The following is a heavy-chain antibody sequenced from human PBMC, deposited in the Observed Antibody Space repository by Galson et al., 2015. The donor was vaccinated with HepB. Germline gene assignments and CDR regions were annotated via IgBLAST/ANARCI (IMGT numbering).Heavy chain of an antibody. J-gene: IGHJ4*02. CDR2: LSYDGSTT. V-gene: IGHV3-30*04. CDR3: ARESDRRFYFEH. Sequence: LSCAASGFSFSTSTIHWVRQAPGKGLEWVAVLSYDGSTTDYASSVRGRFTISRDTYRKTLYLQMDSLTPDDTAMYFCARESDRRFYFEHWGQGTLVAVSS. CDR1: GFSFSTST.